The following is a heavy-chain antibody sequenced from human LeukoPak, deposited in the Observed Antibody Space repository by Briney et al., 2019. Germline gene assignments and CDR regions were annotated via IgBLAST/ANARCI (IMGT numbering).Heavy chain of an antibody. D-gene: IGHD4-17*01. Sequence: ASVKVSCKASGYTFTSYYMHWVRQAPGQGLEWMGIINPSGGSTSYAQKFQGRVTMTRDMSTSTVHMELSSLRSEDTAVYYCACSYRDLDAFDIWGQGTMVTVSS. CDR3: ACSYRDLDAFDI. V-gene: IGHV1-46*01. CDR1: GYTFTSYY. CDR2: INPSGGST. J-gene: IGHJ3*02.